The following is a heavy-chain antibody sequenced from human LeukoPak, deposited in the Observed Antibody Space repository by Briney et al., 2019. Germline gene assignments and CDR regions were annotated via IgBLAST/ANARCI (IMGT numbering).Heavy chain of an antibody. V-gene: IGHV3-66*01. CDR3: VGYYYRSGSPY. CDR1: GFTFSSYA. CDR2: IYSDGST. Sequence: GGSLRLSCSASGFTFSSYAMSWVRQAPGKGLEWVSLIYSDGSTYYADSVKGRFTISRDSSKNTLYLQMNSLRAEDTAVYYCVGYYYRSGSPYWGQGTLVTVSS. J-gene: IGHJ4*02. D-gene: IGHD3-10*01.